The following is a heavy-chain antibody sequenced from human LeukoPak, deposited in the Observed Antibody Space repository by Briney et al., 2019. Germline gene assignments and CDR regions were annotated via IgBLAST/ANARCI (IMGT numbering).Heavy chain of an antibody. D-gene: IGHD3-22*01. CDR1: GGTFSSHG. CDR3: ARRWPHSSGYYLFDY. J-gene: IGHJ4*02. V-gene: IGHV1-69*05. CDR2: ITPIFGST. Sequence: SVKVSCKASGGTFSSHGLSWVRQAPGQGLEWMGGITPIFGSTNYAQNFQGRVTITMDESTSTAYMELSSLRTDDTAVYYCARRWPHSSGYYLFDYWGQGTLVTVSS.